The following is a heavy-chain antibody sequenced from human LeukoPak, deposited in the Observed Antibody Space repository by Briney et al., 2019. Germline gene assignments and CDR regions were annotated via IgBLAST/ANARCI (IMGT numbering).Heavy chain of an antibody. Sequence: SVKVSCKTSGGTFSSYAISWVRQAPGQGLEWMGGIIPIFGTVNYAQKFQGRVTITTDESTSTAYMELSSLRSEDTAVYYCARDTDQYCSGGSCYSAPNHNWFDPWDQGTLVTVSS. CDR3: ARDTDQYCSGGSCYSAPNHNWFDP. V-gene: IGHV1-69*05. CDR2: IIPIFGTV. CDR1: GGTFSSYA. J-gene: IGHJ5*02. D-gene: IGHD2-15*01.